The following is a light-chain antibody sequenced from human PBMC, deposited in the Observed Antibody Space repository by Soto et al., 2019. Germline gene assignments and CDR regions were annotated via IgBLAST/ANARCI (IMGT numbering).Light chain of an antibody. CDR1: QSLLYRNGNNY. Sequence: DIVLTQSPLSLPVTPGEPASISCRSSQSLLYRNGNNYLDWYQQKPGQSPQLLIYLGSNRASGVPDRFRGSGSGTDFTLKISSVEGEDVGVYYCMQALQSPTFGQGTRLEIK. V-gene: IGKV2-28*01. J-gene: IGKJ5*01. CDR3: MQALQSPT. CDR2: LGS.